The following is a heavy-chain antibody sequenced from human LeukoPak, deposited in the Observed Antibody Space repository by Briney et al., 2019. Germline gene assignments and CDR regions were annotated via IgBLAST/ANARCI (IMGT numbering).Heavy chain of an antibody. CDR1: GYTFTGYY. CDR3: ARNPTLQLWLPEARFDP. J-gene: IGHJ5*02. Sequence: ASVKVSCKASGYTFTGYYIHWPRQAPGQGLEWMGWINPHSGGTNFAQKFQARVTMTRDTSINTAYMEISRLRSDDTAVYYCARNPTLQLWLPEARFDPWGQGTLVTVSS. V-gene: IGHV1-2*02. D-gene: IGHD5-24*01. CDR2: INPHSGGT.